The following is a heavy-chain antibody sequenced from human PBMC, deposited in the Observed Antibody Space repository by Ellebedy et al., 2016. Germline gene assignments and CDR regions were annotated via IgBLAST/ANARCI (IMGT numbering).Heavy chain of an antibody. V-gene: IGHV3-7*03. CDR2: IKQDESDK. Sequence: GESLKISCAASGFTFNHYWMTWVRQAPGKGLEWVASIKQDESDKKYVDPVKGRFTISRDNAKNSVSLQMNSLRAEDTAMYYCARSGVPNRDDIWFDPWGQGTLVTVSA. D-gene: IGHD1-1*01. CDR3: ARSGVPNRDDIWFDP. J-gene: IGHJ5*02. CDR1: GFTFNHYW.